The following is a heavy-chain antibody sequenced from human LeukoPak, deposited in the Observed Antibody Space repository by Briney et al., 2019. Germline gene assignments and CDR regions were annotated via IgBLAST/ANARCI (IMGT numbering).Heavy chain of an antibody. CDR2: ISSRSSTI. CDR3: ARVSATFLGNSGYDYSGGDY. D-gene: IGHD5-12*01. CDR1: GFTFDDYG. J-gene: IGHJ4*02. V-gene: IGHV3-48*01. Sequence: GGSLRLSCADSGFTFDDYGMSWVRQAPGKGLEWVSFISSRSSTIYYADSVKGRFTISRDNAKNSLYLQMNSLRAEDTAVYYCARVSATFLGNSGYDYSGGDYWGQGTLVIVSS.